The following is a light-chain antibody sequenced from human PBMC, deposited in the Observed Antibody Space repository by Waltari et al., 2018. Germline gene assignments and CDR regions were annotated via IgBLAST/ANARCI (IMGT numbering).Light chain of an antibody. V-gene: IGKV1-39*01. CDR1: QTIGIN. CDR2: AAS. Sequence: DTQITQSPSSLSASVGDRVTITCRASQTIGINLNWYQQKPGKAPKLLIYAASSLQSGVPSRFSGSGSGTDVTLTISSRQPEDSATYYCQQSNNTPFTFGPGTKVDIK. CDR3: QQSNNTPFT. J-gene: IGKJ3*01.